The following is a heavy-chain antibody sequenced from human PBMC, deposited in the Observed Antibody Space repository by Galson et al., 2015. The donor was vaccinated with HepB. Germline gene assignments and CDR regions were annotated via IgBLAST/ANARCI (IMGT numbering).Heavy chain of an antibody. V-gene: IGHV1-18*01. Sequence: SVKVSCKASGYSFSTYSIPWARQAPAQGLEWVGWINPYNRNTNYAQKVQGRVTMTTDTSTSTAYMELRSLRSDDTAVYYCARGALVGVGAGTQNNWFDPWGQGTLVTVSS. CDR1: GYSFSTYS. J-gene: IGHJ5*02. CDR3: ARGALVGVGAGTQNNWFDP. CDR2: INPYNRNT. D-gene: IGHD2-15*01.